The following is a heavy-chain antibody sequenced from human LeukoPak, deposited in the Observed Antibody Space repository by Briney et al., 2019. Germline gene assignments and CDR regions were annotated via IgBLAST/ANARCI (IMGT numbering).Heavy chain of an antibody. CDR3: ARGGAAAALYYFDY. CDR1: GNIFNNYV. J-gene: IGHJ4*02. V-gene: IGHV1-3*01. Sequence: ASVKVSCKTSGNIFNNYVFNWVRQAPGQRLEWMGWINAGNGNTKYSQKFQGRVTITRDTSASTAYMELSSLRSEDTAVYYCARGGAAAALYYFDYWGQGTLVTVSS. D-gene: IGHD6-13*01. CDR2: INAGNGNT.